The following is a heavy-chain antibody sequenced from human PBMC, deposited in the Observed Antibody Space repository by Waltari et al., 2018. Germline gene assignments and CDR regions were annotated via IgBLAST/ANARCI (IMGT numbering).Heavy chain of an antibody. CDR1: GFTFNTAW. CDR3: TTGGAYFPF. V-gene: IGHV3-15*01. J-gene: IGHJ4*02. CDR2: IKSKTDGGTT. D-gene: IGHD3-16*01. Sequence: EVQVVVSGGGWVKHGGSLRLSCAASGFTFNTAWMSWVRQAPGKGLEWVGRIKSKTDGGTTDFATPVKGRFSISRDDSKNTLSLQMNSLKTEDTAMYYCTTGGAYFPFWGQGTLVTVSS.